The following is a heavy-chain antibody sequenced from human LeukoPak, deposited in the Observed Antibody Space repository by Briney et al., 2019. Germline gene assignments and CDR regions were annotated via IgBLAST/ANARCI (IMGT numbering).Heavy chain of an antibody. D-gene: IGHD3-10*01. Sequence: GGSLRLSCTASGFTFSSYAMSWVRQAPGKGLEWVSAIGTSGETTYYANSVKGRFTISRDSFKNTLYLQMSSLRAEDTAVYYCVKDRLDYGSGDFDHWGQGTQVTVSS. CDR3: VKDRLDYGSGDFDH. CDR1: GFTFSSYA. V-gene: IGHV3-23*01. J-gene: IGHJ4*02. CDR2: IGTSGETT.